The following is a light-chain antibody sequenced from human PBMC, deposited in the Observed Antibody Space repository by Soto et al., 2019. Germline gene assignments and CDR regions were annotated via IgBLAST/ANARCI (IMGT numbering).Light chain of an antibody. V-gene: IGLV2-14*01. CDR2: DVN. J-gene: IGLJ2*01. CDR1: SSDIGGYNY. CDR3: SSYTDNSTLSTLVL. Sequence: QSALTQPASMSGSPGQSITISCTGSSSDIGGYNYVSWYQQHPGKAPKLMIYDVNNRPSGVSDRFSGSKSDNAASLTISGLQSEDEADYYCSSYTDNSTLSTLVLFGGGTKLTVL.